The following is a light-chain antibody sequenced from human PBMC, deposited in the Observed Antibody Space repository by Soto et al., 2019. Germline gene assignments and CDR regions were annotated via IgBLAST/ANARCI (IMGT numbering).Light chain of an antibody. J-gene: IGKJ1*01. CDR3: QKYNCAPWT. CDR1: QGISNY. CDR2: AAS. Sequence: DIQMTQSPSSLSASVGDRVTITCRASQGISNYLAWYQQKPGKVPKLLIYAASTLQSGVPSRFSGSGSGTDCTLTISSLEPQDVATIYCQKYNCAPWTFGQGTKVEIK. V-gene: IGKV1-27*01.